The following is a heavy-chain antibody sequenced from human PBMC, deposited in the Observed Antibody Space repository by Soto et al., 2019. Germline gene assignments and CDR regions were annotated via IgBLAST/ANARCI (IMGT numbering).Heavy chain of an antibody. CDR3: ARDGSSGWFDY. CDR2: IYYSGST. D-gene: IGHD6-19*01. CDR1: GGSVSSYC. V-gene: IGHV4-59*02. J-gene: IGHJ4*02. Sequence: PSETLSLTCTVSGGSVSSYCWSWIRQPPGKGLEWIGYIYYSGSTNYNPSLKSRVTISVDTSKNQFSLKLSSVTAADTAVYYCARDGSSGWFDYWGQGTLVTVSS.